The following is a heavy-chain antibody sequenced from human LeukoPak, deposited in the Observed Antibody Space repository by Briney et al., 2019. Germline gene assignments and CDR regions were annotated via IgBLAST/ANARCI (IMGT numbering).Heavy chain of an antibody. J-gene: IGHJ4*02. CDR1: GGSVSSSIYY. V-gene: IGHV4-39*01. CDR2: IYYSGST. CDR3: ASRNDILAGYVFDF. D-gene: IGHD3-9*01. Sequence: KPSETLSLTCTVSGGSVSSSIYYWGWIRQPPGKGLEWIGSIYYSGSTSYNPSLKSRFTISVDTSKNQFSLKLTSVTAADTAVYYCASRNDILAGYVFDFWGQGTLVTVSS.